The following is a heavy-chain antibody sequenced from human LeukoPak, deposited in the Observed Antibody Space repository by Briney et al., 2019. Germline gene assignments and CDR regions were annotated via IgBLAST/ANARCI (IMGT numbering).Heavy chain of an antibody. J-gene: IGHJ4*02. CDR3: ANENSYDSSGYLDN. D-gene: IGHD3-22*01. CDR2: ISSDGSNK. Sequence: GRSLRLSCAASGVTFSSYGMHWVRQAPGQGLEWVSVISSDGSNKYYADSVKGRFTISRDNTKNTLYLQMNNLRAEDTAVFYCANENSYDSSGYLDNWGQGTLVTVSS. V-gene: IGHV3-30*18. CDR1: GVTFSSYG.